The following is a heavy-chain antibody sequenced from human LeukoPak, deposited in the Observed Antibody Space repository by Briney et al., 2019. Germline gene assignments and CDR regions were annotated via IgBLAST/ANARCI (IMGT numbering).Heavy chain of an antibody. Sequence: ASVKVSCKASGYIFTDYYMHWVRQAPGQELGWMGRINPNSGGTNYAQKFQGRVTMTRDTSISTAYTELSSLRSEDTATYYCARDYYDSSGFMGYWGQGTLVTVSS. CDR2: INPNSGGT. CDR3: ARDYYDSSGFMGY. D-gene: IGHD3-22*01. CDR1: GYIFTDYY. J-gene: IGHJ4*02. V-gene: IGHV1/OR15-1*02.